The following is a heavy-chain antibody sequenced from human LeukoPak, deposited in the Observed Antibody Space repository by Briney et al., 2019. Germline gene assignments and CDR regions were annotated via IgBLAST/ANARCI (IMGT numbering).Heavy chain of an antibody. D-gene: IGHD3-10*01. V-gene: IGHV1-2*02. CDR1: GYTFTGYY. J-gene: IGHJ5*02. Sequence: ASVKVSCKASGYTFTGYYMHWVRQAPGQGLEWMGWINPNSGGTNYAQKFQGRVTMTRDTSISTAYMELSRLRSDDTAVYYCARRTVRVLWFGELSWFDPWGQGTLVTVSS. CDR2: INPNSGGT. CDR3: ARRTVRVLWFGELSWFDP.